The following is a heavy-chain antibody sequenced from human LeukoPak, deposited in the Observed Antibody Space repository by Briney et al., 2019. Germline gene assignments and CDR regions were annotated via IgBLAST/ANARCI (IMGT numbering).Heavy chain of an antibody. CDR2: ISSSSSYI. CDR3: AKEIGYCTNGVCSTYYYYYYGMDV. D-gene: IGHD2-8*01. V-gene: IGHV3-21*01. Sequence: GGSLRLSCAASGFTFSSYSMNWVRQAPGKGLEWVSSISSSSSYIYYADSVKGRFTISRDNSKNTLYLQMNSLRAEDTAVYYCAKEIGYCTNGVCSTYYYYYYGMDVRGQGTTVTVSS. J-gene: IGHJ6*02. CDR1: GFTFSSYS.